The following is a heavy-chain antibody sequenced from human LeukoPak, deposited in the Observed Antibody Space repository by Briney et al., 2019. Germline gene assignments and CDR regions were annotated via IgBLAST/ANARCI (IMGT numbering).Heavy chain of an antibody. CDR3: ERLEHPHVVVPAATLDDI. CDR1: GFTFSSYG. V-gene: IGHV3-30*02. D-gene: IGHD2-2*01. CDR2: IRYDGSNK. Sequence: GGSLRLSCAASGFTFSSYGMHWVRQAPGKGLEWVAFIRYDGSNKYYADSVKGRFTISRDNSKNTLYLQMNSLRAEDTAVYYCERLEHPHVVVPAATLDDIWGQGTMVTVSS. J-gene: IGHJ3*02.